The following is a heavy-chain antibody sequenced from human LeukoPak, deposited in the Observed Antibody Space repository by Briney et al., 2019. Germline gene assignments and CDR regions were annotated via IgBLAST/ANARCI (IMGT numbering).Heavy chain of an antibody. Sequence: SETLSLTCTVSGGSISSYYWSWIRQPPGKGLEWIGYIYYSGSTNYNPSLKSRVTISVDTSKNQFSLKLSSVTAADTAVYYCARLGDGYGNWFDPWGQGTLVTVSS. CDR2: IYYSGST. D-gene: IGHD5-24*01. CDR1: GGSISSYY. CDR3: ARLGDGYGNWFDP. J-gene: IGHJ5*02. V-gene: IGHV4-59*08.